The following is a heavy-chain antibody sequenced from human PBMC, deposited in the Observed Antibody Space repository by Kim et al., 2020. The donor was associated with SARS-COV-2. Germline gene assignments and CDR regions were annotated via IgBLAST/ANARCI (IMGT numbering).Heavy chain of an antibody. J-gene: IGHJ4*02. Sequence: GGSLRLSCAASGFTFTNYAMHWVRQAPGKELEWVAAISYDGSRTFYADSVQGRFTFSRDNSKNTLYLQMNSLRGEDTAVYYCARDSILGATEPVSPFDYWGQGSLVTVSS. CDR1: GFTFTNYA. D-gene: IGHD1-26*01. V-gene: IGHV3-30-3*01. CDR3: ARDSILGATEPVSPFDY. CDR2: ISYDGSRT.